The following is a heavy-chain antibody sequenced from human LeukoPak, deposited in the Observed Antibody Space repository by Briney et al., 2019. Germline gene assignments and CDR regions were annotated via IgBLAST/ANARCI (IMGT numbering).Heavy chain of an antibody. CDR1: GGSISSYY. D-gene: IGHD3-16*02. J-gene: IGHJ5*02. V-gene: IGHV4-59*01. Sequence: KASETLSLTCTVSGGSISSYYWSWIRQPPGKGLEWIGYIYYSGSTNYNPSLKSRVTISVDTSKNQFSLKLSSVTAADTAVYYCAREGFDVWGSYRFNWFDPWGQGTLVTVSS. CDR2: IYYSGST. CDR3: AREGFDVWGSYRFNWFDP.